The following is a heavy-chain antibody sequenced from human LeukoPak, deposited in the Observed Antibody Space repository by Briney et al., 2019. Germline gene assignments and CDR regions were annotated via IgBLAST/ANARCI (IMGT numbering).Heavy chain of an antibody. J-gene: IGHJ4*02. CDR2: ISGSGGST. D-gene: IGHD4-17*01. V-gene: IGHV3-23*01. CDR3: AKGTSLMTTVTILAVFFDY. CDR1: GFTFSSYG. Sequence: PGGSLRLSCAASGFTFSSYGMSWVRQAPGKGLEWVSAISGSGGSTYYADSVKGRFTISRDNSKNTLYLQMNSLRAEDTAVYYCAKGTSLMTTVTILAVFFDYWGQGTLVTVSS.